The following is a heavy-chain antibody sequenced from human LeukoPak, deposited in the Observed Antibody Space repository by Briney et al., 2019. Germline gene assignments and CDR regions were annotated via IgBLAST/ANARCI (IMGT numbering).Heavy chain of an antibody. V-gene: IGHV3-30*02. Sequence: GGSQRLSCAASGFTFSSYGMHWVRQAPGKGLEWVAFIRYGGNTEYYADSVKGRFTISRDNSKNTLYLQMNSLRAEDTAVYYCASISSRGWTASDYWGQGTLVTVSS. J-gene: IGHJ4*02. D-gene: IGHD6-19*01. CDR1: GFTFSSYG. CDR2: IRYGGNTE. CDR3: ASISSRGWTASDY.